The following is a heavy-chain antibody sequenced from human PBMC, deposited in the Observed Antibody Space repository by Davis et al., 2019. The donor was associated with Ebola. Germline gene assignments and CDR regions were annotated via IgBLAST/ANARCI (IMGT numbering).Heavy chain of an antibody. D-gene: IGHD1-26*01. CDR2: ISYDGSNK. J-gene: IGHJ4*02. V-gene: IGHV3-30*18. CDR1: GFTFSSHT. CDR3: AKASGSDGMAFDY. Sequence: GESLKISCAASGFTFSSHTMAWVRQAPGKGLEWVAVISYDGSNKYYADSVKGRFTISRDNSKNTLYLQMNSLRAEDTAVYYCAKASGSDGMAFDYWGQGTLVTVSS.